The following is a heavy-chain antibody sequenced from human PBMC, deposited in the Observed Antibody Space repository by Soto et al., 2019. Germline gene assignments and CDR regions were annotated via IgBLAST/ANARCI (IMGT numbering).Heavy chain of an antibody. CDR2: IYYTGS. J-gene: IGHJ4*02. Sequence: PSETLSLTCTVSGGSISGYYWSWIRQPPGKGLEWIGFIYYTGSKYNLSLRSRVTMSVDTAKNQFSLQLNSVTAADTAVYFCAKYRRTDAEGYTFDYWGQGTLVTVSS. D-gene: IGHD2-15*01. V-gene: IGHV4-59*01. CDR3: AKYRRTDAEGYTFDY. CDR1: GGSISGYY.